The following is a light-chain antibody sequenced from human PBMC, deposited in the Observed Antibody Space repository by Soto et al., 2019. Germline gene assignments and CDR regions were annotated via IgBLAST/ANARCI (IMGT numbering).Light chain of an antibody. CDR1: SSDVGGYNY. CDR2: DVS. Sequence: QSALTQPASVSGSPGQSITISCTGTSSDVGGYNYVSWYQHHPDKAPKLLIYDVSNRPSGVSNRFSASKSGNTASLTISGLQAEDEADYYCSSYTNSGSVFGGGTKLTVL. CDR3: SSYTNSGSV. V-gene: IGLV2-14*03. J-gene: IGLJ2*01.